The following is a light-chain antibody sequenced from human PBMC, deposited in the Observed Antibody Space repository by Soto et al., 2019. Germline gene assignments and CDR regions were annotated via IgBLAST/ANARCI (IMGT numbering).Light chain of an antibody. CDR1: HSVGSN. J-gene: IGKJ4*01. V-gene: IGKV3-15*01. Sequence: EVVLTQSPATLSVSPGAGATLSCSASHSVGSNLAWYQQKPGQTPRVLIYGASTRAIGIPARFSGSGCGTEFTLTISSLQSEDFVVYYCQQYSNWPLLSFGGGTKVDIK. CDR3: QQYSNWPLLS. CDR2: GAS.